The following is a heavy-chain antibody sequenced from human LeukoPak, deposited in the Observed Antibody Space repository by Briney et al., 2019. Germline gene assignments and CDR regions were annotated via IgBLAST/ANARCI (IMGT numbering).Heavy chain of an antibody. J-gene: IGHJ4*02. CDR3: ARAGGSGYDDY. CDR2: IKQDGSEK. CDR1: GFTFSSYW. D-gene: IGHD5-12*01. Sequence: GGSLRLSWAASGFTFSSYWMSWVRQAPGKGLEWVANIKQDGSEKYYMDSVKGRFTISRDNAKNSLYLQMNSLRAEDTAVYYCARAGGSGYDDYWGQGTLVTVSS. V-gene: IGHV3-7*01.